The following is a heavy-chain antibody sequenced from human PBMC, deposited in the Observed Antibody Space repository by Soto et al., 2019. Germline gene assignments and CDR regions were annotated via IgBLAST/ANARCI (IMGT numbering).Heavy chain of an antibody. CDR1: GFTFSSYS. Sequence: SLRLSCAASGFTFSSYSMNWVRQAPGKGLEWVSYISSSSSTIYYADSVKGRFTISRDNAKNSLYLQMNSLRDEDTAVYYCARDRVMGYYDSWGWFDPWGQGTLVPSPQ. D-gene: IGHD3-22*01. CDR3: ARDRVMGYYDSWGWFDP. J-gene: IGHJ5*02. CDR2: ISSSSSTI. V-gene: IGHV3-48*02.